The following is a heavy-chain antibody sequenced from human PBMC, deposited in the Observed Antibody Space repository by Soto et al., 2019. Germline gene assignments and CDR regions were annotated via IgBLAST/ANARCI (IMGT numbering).Heavy chain of an antibody. Sequence: PSETLSLTCTVSGGSISSGDYYWSWIRQPPGKGLEWIGYIYYSGSTYYNPSLKSRVTISVDTSKNQFSLRSEDTAVYYCARDHDYGDYFAYWGQGTLVTVSS. CDR3: ARDHDYGDYFAY. D-gene: IGHD4-17*01. J-gene: IGHJ4*02. V-gene: IGHV4-30-4*02. CDR2: IYYSGST. CDR1: GGSISSGDYY.